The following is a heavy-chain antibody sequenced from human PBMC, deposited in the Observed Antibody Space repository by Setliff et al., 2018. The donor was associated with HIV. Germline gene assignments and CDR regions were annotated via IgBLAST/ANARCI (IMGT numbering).Heavy chain of an antibody. V-gene: IGHV4-4*07. CDR2: INSGGST. CDR1: GGSISGYY. J-gene: IGHJ4*02. D-gene: IGHD5-18*01. Sequence: PSETLSLTCTASGGSISGYYWNWIRQPSGKGLEWIGRINSGGSTNHNPSLKSRVTMSVDTSKYQFSLSLSSVTAADTAVYLCARDPGYTYGSTSHFDDWGQGTLVTVSS. CDR3: ARDPGYTYGSTSHFDD.